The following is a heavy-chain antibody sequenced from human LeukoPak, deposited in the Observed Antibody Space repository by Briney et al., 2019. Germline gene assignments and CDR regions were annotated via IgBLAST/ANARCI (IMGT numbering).Heavy chain of an antibody. D-gene: IGHD3/OR15-3a*01. V-gene: IGHV1-2*06. J-gene: IGHJ5*02. CDR1: GYTFTGYY. CDR3: ARVGVDLWFDR. Sequence: GASVKVSCKASGYTFTGYYIHWLRQAPGQGLEWMGRINPNSGGTNYAQKFQGRVTMTRDTSISTAYMELSRLKSDDTAVYYCARVGVDLWFDRWGQGTLVTVSS. CDR2: INPNSGGT.